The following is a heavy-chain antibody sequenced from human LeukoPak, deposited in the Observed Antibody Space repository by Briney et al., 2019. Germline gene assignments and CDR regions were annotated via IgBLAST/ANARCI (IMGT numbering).Heavy chain of an antibody. Sequence: SETLSLTCTASGGSISSSSYYRGWIRQPPGKGLEWIGSIYYSGSTYYNPSLKSRVTISVDTSKNQFSLKLSSVTAADTAVYYCARHAGFLEWLLADNWFDPWGQGTLVTVSS. D-gene: IGHD3-3*01. CDR3: ARHAGFLEWLLADNWFDP. CDR2: IYYSGST. J-gene: IGHJ5*02. CDR1: GGSISSSSYY. V-gene: IGHV4-39*01.